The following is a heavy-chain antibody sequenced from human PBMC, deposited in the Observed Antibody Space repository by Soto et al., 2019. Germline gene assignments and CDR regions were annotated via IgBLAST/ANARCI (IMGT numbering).Heavy chain of an antibody. Sequence: PAETLSLGGTVSGGSVSSYYWSWIRQPPGKGLEWIGYIYYSGSTNYNPSLKSRVTISVDTSKNQFSLKLSSVTAADTAVYYCARTSVGGPPKMIVVVIFDYWGQGTLVTVSS. CDR2: IYYSGST. CDR1: GGSVSSYY. CDR3: ARTSVGGPPKMIVVVIFDY. D-gene: IGHD3-22*01. J-gene: IGHJ4*02. V-gene: IGHV4-59*02.